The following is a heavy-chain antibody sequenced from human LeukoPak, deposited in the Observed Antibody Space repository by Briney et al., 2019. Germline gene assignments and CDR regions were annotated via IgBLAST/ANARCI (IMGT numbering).Heavy chain of an antibody. CDR1: GYSVSSGYY. CDR3: ARLTYDSSGYQLDY. V-gene: IGHV4-38-2*02. Sequence: SETLSLTCTVSGYSVSSGYYWGWIRQPPGKGLEWIGSIYHSGSTYYNPSLKSRVTISVDTSKNQFSLKLSSVTAADTAVYYCARLTYDSSGYQLDYWGQGTLVTVSS. CDR2: IYHSGST. J-gene: IGHJ4*02. D-gene: IGHD3-22*01.